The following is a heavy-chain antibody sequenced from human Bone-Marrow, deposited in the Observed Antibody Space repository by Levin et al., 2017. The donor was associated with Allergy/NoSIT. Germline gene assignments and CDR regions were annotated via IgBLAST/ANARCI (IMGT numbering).Heavy chain of an antibody. CDR1: GFSFSDYY. D-gene: IGHD3/OR15-3a*01. Sequence: GGSLRLSCAASGFSFSDYYMSWIRQAPGKGLEWVSYMSAVGKTIYYADFVKGRFTISRDNATNSLFLQMNSLRAEDTAVYYCAREMIFPSYGMDVWGQGTTVTVSS. CDR2: MSAVGKTI. V-gene: IGHV3-11*01. CDR3: AREMIFPSYGMDV. J-gene: IGHJ6*02.